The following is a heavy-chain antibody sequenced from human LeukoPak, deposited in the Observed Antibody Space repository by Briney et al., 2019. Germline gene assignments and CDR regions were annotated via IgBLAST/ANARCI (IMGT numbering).Heavy chain of an antibody. Sequence: GSLRLSCAASGFTFSNAWMSWVRQAPGKGLEWVGRIKSKTDGGTTDYAAPVKGRFTISRDDSKNTLYLQMNSLKTEDTAVYYCAKCDSSSWYLVPRKYFQHWGQGTLVTVSS. J-gene: IGHJ1*01. CDR3: AKCDSSSWYLVPRKYFQH. V-gene: IGHV3-15*01. CDR2: IKSKTDGGTT. CDR1: GFTFSNAW. D-gene: IGHD6-13*01.